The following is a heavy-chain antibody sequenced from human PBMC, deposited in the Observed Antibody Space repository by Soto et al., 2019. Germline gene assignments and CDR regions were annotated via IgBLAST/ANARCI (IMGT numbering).Heavy chain of an antibody. CDR1: GGSFSGYY. CDR3: ARGHFTIIAVAGTGYDI. V-gene: IGHV4-34*01. J-gene: IGHJ3*02. Sequence: PSETLSLTCAVYGGSFSGYYWSWIRQPPGKGLEWIGEINHSGSTNYNPSLKSRVTISVDTSKNQFSLKLSSVTAADTAVYYCARGHFTIIAVAGTGYDIWGQGTMVIVSS. CDR2: INHSGST. D-gene: IGHD6-19*01.